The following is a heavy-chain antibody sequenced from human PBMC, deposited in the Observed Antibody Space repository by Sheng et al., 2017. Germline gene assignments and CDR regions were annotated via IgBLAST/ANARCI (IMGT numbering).Heavy chain of an antibody. CDR1: GGTFSSYA. V-gene: IGHV1-69*13. D-gene: IGHD6-13*01. J-gene: IGHJ1*01. CDR3: ASESYSSSWHPRDRAEYFQH. CDR2: IIPIFGTA. Sequence: QVQLVQSGAEVKKPGSSVKVSCKASGGTFSSYAISWVRQAPGQGLEWMGGIIPIFGTANYAQKFQGRVTITADESTSTAYMELSSLRSEDTAVYYCASESYSSSWHPRDRAEYFQHWGQGTLVTVSS.